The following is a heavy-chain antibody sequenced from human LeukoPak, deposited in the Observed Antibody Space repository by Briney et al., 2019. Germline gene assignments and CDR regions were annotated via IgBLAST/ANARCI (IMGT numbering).Heavy chain of an antibody. J-gene: IGHJ4*02. D-gene: IGHD3-22*01. V-gene: IGHV3-21*01. CDR1: GFTFNSYS. Sequence: PGGSLRLSCAASGFTFNSYSMNWVRQAPGKGLEWVSSISSSSSYTYYADSVKGRFTISRDNAKNSLYLQMNSLRAEDTAVYYCARDRSLYYYDSSGFTDYWGQGTLVTVSS. CDR3: ARDRSLYYYDSSGFTDY. CDR2: ISSSSSYT.